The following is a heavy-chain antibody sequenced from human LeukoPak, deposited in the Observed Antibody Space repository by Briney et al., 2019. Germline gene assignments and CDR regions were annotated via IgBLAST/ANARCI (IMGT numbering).Heavy chain of an antibody. Sequence: SETLSLTCTVSGGSLSSSSYYWGWLREPPGRGLEGLGSIYYSGSTYYNPSLKSRVTISVDTSKNQFSLKLSSVTAADTAVYYCARRESSYGFYYFDYWGQGTLVTVSS. J-gene: IGHJ4*02. CDR2: IYYSGST. CDR1: GGSLSSSSYY. CDR3: ARRESSYGFYYFDY. V-gene: IGHV4-39*01. D-gene: IGHD5-18*01.